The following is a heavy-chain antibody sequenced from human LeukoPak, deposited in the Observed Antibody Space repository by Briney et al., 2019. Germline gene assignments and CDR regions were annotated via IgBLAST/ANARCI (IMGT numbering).Heavy chain of an antibody. V-gene: IGHV3-23*01. D-gene: IGHD2-2*01. CDR2: ISGSGDST. CDR1: GFTFSSYA. Sequence: GGSLRLSCAASGFTFSSYAMSWVRQAPGKGLEWVSGISGSGDSTYYADSVKGRFTISRDNSKNTLYLQMNSLRAEDTAVYYCAREKLLSDYYYGMDVWGQGTTVTVSS. CDR3: AREKLLSDYYYGMDV. J-gene: IGHJ6*02.